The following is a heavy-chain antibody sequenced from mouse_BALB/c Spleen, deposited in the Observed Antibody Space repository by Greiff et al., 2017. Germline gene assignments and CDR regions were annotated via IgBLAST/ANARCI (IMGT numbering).Heavy chain of an antibody. CDR1: GYAFSSYW. CDR2: IYPGDGDT. D-gene: IGHD1-1*01. V-gene: IGHV1-80*01. J-gene: IGHJ2*01. Sequence: VQLQQSGAELVRPGSSVKISCKASGYAFSSYWMNWVKQRPGQGLEWIGQIYPGDGDTNYNGKFKGKATLTADKSSSTAYMQLSSLTSEDSAVYFCARNYYGSSYCFDYWGQGTTLTVSS. CDR3: ARNYYGSSYCFDY.